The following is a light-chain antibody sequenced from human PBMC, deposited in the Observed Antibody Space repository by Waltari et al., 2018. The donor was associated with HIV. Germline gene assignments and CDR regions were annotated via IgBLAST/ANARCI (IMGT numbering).Light chain of an antibody. CDR1: QSVLYSSNNKNY. J-gene: IGKJ2*01. CDR3: QQYYSTPHT. Sequence: DIVMTQSPDSLSVSLGERATINCKSSQSVLYSSNNKNYLAWYHQKPGQPPKLLIYGASTRETGIPDRFSGSGSGTDFTLTISSLQAEDVAVYYCQQYYSTPHTFGQGTKLEIK. CDR2: GAS. V-gene: IGKV4-1*01.